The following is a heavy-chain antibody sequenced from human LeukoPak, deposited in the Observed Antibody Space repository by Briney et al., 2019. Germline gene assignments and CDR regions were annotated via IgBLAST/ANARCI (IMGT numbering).Heavy chain of an antibody. J-gene: IGHJ4*02. Sequence: GGSLRLSCAASGFTFNSHWMTWVRQAPGKGLEWVANIKQDGSEKYYVDSVKGRFTISRDNAKNSLYLQMNSLRDEDTAVYYCARGGRTTCADWGQGTLVTVSS. CDR1: GFTFNSHW. V-gene: IGHV3-7*01. CDR3: ARGGRTTCAD. CDR2: IKQDGSEK. D-gene: IGHD3-16*01.